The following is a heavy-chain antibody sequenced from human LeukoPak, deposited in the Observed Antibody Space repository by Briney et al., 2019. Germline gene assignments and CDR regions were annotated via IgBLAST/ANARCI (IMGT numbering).Heavy chain of an antibody. Sequence: GESLKISCKGSGYSFTSYWISWVRQMPGKGLEWMGRIDPSDSYTNYSPSFQGHVTISADKSISTAYLQWSSLKASDTAMYYCARSGTYNWSDGYGMDVWGKGTTVTVSS. V-gene: IGHV5-10-1*01. CDR2: IDPSDSYT. J-gene: IGHJ6*04. CDR3: ARSGTYNWSDGYGMDV. D-gene: IGHD1-1*01. CDR1: GYSFTSYW.